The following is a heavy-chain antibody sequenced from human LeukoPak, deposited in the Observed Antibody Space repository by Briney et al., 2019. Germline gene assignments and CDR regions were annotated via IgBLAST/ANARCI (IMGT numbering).Heavy chain of an antibody. Sequence: GGYLRLYCAASGFTVSSNYMSWLRQAPGKGLEWVSVIYSGGSTYYADSVKGRFTISRDNSKNTLYLQMNSLRAEDTAVYYCARDGGASGSGSYYYGMDVWGQGTTVTVSS. CDR3: ARDGGASGSGSYYYGMDV. J-gene: IGHJ6*02. D-gene: IGHD3-10*01. CDR1: GFTVSSNY. V-gene: IGHV3-66*01. CDR2: IYSGGST.